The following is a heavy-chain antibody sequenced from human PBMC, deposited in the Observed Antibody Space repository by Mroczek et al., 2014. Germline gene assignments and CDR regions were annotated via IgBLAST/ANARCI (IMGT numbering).Heavy chain of an antibody. Sequence: QVQLVQSGAEVKKPGSSVKVSCKASGGTFSSYAISWVRQAPGQGLEWMGGIIPIFGTANYAQKFQGRVTITADESTSTAYMELSSLRSEDTAVYYCARGPSVTGTTFSTKRYYFDYWGQGTLVTVSS. V-gene: IGHV1-69*12. D-gene: IGHD1-20*01. CDR3: ARGPSVTGTTFSTKRYYFDY. CDR2: IIPIFGTA. CDR1: GGTFSSYA. J-gene: IGHJ4*02.